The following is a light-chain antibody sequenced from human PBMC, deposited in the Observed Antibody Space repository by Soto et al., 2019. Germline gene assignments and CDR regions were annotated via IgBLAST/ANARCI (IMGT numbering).Light chain of an antibody. V-gene: IGKV3-20*01. Sequence: EIVLTHSPATLSLSSGERATLSCGAGQSVSSFLAWHKQKPGQTPRIVVYGASSRATGIKDRFSGSGSGTDFTLKISRMETEDFAVYECKTSGSSIRTVGQGT. CDR2: GAS. J-gene: IGKJ1*01. CDR3: KTSGSSIRT. CDR1: QSVSSF.